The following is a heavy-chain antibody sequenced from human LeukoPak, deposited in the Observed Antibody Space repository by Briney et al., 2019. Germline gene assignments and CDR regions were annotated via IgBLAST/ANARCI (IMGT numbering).Heavy chain of an antibody. CDR2: TSSNGGST. V-gene: IGHV3-64*01. CDR1: GFTFSSSA. Sequence: GGSLRLSCAASGFTFSSSAMSWVRQAPGKGLEYVSATSSNGGSTYYANSVKGRFTISRDNSKNMLFLQMGSLRTEDMAVYYCARGRLVVTAFDYWGQGTLVTVSS. J-gene: IGHJ4*02. CDR3: ARGRLVVTAFDY. D-gene: IGHD2-21*02.